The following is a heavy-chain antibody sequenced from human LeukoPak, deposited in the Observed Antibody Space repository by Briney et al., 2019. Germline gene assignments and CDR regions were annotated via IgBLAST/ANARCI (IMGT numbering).Heavy chain of an antibody. CDR2: IRYDGSNK. D-gene: IGHD3-3*01. V-gene: IGHV3-30*04. CDR3: AKSSTGDFWSGYSDY. J-gene: IGHJ4*02. Sequence: GGSLRLSCAASGFTFSSYAMHWVRQAPGKGLEWVAVIRYDGSNKYYADSVKGRFTISRDNSKNTLYLQMNSLRAEDTAVYYCAKSSTGDFWSGYSDYWGQGTLVTVSS. CDR1: GFTFSSYA.